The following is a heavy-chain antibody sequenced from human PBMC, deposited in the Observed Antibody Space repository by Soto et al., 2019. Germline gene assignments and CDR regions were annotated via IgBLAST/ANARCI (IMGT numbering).Heavy chain of an antibody. J-gene: IGHJ4*02. Sequence: GGSLRLSCAASGFTFSSYAMSWVRQAPGKGLEWVSAISGSGGSTYYADSVKGRFTISRDNSKNTLYLQMNSLRAEDTAVYYCATDNLSFGVVINWGQGTLVTVSS. D-gene: IGHD3-3*01. V-gene: IGHV3-23*01. CDR1: GFTFSSYA. CDR3: ATDNLSFGVVIN. CDR2: ISGSGGST.